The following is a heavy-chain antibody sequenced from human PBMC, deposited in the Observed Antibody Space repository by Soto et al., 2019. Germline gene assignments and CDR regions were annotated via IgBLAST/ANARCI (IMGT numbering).Heavy chain of an antibody. Sequence: GGSLRLSCAASGFTFSSYAMSWVRQAPGKGLEWVSAISGSGGSTYYADSVKGRFTISRDNSKNTLYLQMNSLRAEDTAVYYCAKDRGEYYDFWSDNWFDPWGQGTLVTVSS. CDR1: GFTFSSYA. CDR3: AKDRGEYYDFWSDNWFDP. CDR2: ISGSGGST. J-gene: IGHJ5*02. D-gene: IGHD3-3*01. V-gene: IGHV3-23*01.